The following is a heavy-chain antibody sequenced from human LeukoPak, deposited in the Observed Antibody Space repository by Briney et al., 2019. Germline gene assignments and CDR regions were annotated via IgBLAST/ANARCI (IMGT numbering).Heavy chain of an antibody. CDR3: ARLGNTATITAMVPASWFDP. Sequence: PSETLSLTCTVSGGSISSSSYSWGWIRQPPGKGLEWIGSIYYSGSTYYNPSLKSRVTISVDTSKNQFSLKLSSVTAADTAVYYCARLGNTATITAMVPASWFDPWGQGTLVTVSS. V-gene: IGHV4-39*01. CDR1: GGSISSSSYS. CDR2: IYYSGST. D-gene: IGHD5-18*01. J-gene: IGHJ5*02.